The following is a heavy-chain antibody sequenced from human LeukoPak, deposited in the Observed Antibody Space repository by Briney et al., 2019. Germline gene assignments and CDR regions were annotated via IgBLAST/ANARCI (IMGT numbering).Heavy chain of an antibody. CDR3: AVALSGSYVYYHTMDV. CDR2: ITNRGTYT. D-gene: IGHD3-10*01. V-gene: IGHV3-11*06. J-gene: IGHJ6*02. CDR1: GFTFSDCY. Sequence: GGSLRLSCTASGFTFSDCYMSWIRQAPGKGLEWVSYITNRGTYTNYADSVKGRFTISRDNAKNSLFLRMNNLGAEDTAVYYCAVALSGSYVYYHTMDVWGQGTTVTVSS.